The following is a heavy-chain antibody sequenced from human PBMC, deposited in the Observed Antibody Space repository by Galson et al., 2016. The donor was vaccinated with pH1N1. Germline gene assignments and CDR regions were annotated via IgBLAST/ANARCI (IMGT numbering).Heavy chain of an antibody. CDR1: GFTLSSYW. V-gene: IGHV3-7*01. CDR2: MNQDGNKK. Sequence: SLRLSCAASGFTLSSYWMSWVRQAPGKGLEWVANMNQDGNKKYYVDSVKGRFTISRDNAKNSLDLQMNSLRAEDTAVYYCARNSIFGVVIKMYGMDVWGQGTTVTVSS. CDR3: ARNSIFGVVIKMYGMDV. D-gene: IGHD3-3*01. J-gene: IGHJ6*02.